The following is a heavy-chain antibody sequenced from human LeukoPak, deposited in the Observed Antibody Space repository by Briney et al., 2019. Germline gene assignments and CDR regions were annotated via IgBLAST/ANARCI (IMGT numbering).Heavy chain of an antibody. CDR3: AKDLQQQLPSDAFDI. CDR1: GFTFSSYG. Sequence: GGSLRLSCAASGFTFSSYGMHWVRQAPGKGLKWVAFIRYDGSNKYYADSVKGRFTISRDNSKNTLYLQMNSLRAEDTAVYYCAKDLQQQLPSDAFDIWGQGTMVTVSS. CDR2: IRYDGSNK. D-gene: IGHD6-13*01. J-gene: IGHJ3*02. V-gene: IGHV3-30*02.